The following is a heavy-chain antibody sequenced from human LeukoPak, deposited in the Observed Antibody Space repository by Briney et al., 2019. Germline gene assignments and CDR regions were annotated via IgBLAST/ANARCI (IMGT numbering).Heavy chain of an antibody. V-gene: IGHV1-18*01. D-gene: IGHD5-12*01. CDR3: ASCGYDGVRDYYYYGMDV. CDR1: GYTFTSYG. CDR2: ISAYNGNT. J-gene: IGHJ6*02. Sequence: ASVKVSCKASGYTFTSYGIIWVRQAPGQGLEWMGWISAYNGNTNYAQKLQGRVTMTTDTSTSTAYMELRSLRSDDTAVYYCASCGYDGVRDYYYYGMDVWGQGTTVTVSS.